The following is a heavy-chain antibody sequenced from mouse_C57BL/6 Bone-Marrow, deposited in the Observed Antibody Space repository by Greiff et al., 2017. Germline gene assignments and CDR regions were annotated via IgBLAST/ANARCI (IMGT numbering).Heavy chain of an antibody. Sequence: VKLQQPGAELVRPGSSVKLSCKASGYTFTSYWMDWVKQRPGQGLEWIGNIYPSDSETHYNQKFKDKATLTVDKSSSTAYMQLSSLTSEDSAVYYCARRYYYGSSYGYWGQGTTLTVSS. CDR1: GYTFTSYW. V-gene: IGHV1-61*01. CDR3: ARRYYYGSSYGY. CDR2: IYPSDSET. J-gene: IGHJ2*01. D-gene: IGHD1-1*01.